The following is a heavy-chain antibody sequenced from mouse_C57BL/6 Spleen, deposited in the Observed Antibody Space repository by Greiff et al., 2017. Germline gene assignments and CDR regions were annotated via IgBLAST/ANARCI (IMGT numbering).Heavy chain of an antibody. J-gene: IGHJ2*01. CDR2: INPGSGGT. V-gene: IGHV1-54*01. CDR3: ARRRGGDFDY. Sequence: VQLQQSGAELVRPGTSVKVSCTASGYAFTNYLIAWVKQRPGQGLEWVGVINPGSGGTNYNEKFKGKATLTADKSSSTAYMQLSSLTSEDSAVYVSARRRGGDFDYWGQGTTLTVSS. CDR1: GYAFTNYL.